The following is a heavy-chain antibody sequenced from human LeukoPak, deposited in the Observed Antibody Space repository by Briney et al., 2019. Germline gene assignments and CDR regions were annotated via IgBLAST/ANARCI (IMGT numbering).Heavy chain of an antibody. J-gene: IGHJ4*02. CDR1: GFSFSDYD. Sequence: GGSLRLSCAASGFSFSDYDIHWVRLAPGKGLEWVTFIRYDGSNTYAESVKGRFTISRDNSKNTVYLQMNSLRAEDTAVYYCATSPKAHFDWLLFGWGQGTLVTVSS. V-gene: IGHV3-30*02. CDR3: ATSPKAHFDWLLFG. CDR2: IRYDGSNT. D-gene: IGHD3-9*01.